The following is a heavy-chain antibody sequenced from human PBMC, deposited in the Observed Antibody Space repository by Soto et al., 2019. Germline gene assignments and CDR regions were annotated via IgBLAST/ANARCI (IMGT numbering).Heavy chain of an antibody. CDR1: GFTFSSYG. J-gene: IGHJ4*02. Sequence: GGSLRLSCAASGFTFSSYGMHWVRQAPGKGLEWVAVISYDGSNKYYADSVKGRFTISRDNSKNTLYLQMNSLRAEDTAVYYCAKDQYSGSYEFDYWGQGTLVTVSS. V-gene: IGHV3-30*18. D-gene: IGHD1-26*01. CDR3: AKDQYSGSYEFDY. CDR2: ISYDGSNK.